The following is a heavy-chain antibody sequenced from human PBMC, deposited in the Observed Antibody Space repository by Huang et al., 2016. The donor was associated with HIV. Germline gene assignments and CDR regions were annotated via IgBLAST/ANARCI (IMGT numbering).Heavy chain of an antibody. V-gene: IGHV4-34*01. CDR3: ARGPDYYDSSGREAFDI. D-gene: IGHD3-22*01. Sequence: QVQLQQWGAGLLKPSETLSLTCAVYVGCFSGYYWRWIRQPPGKVGEWIGEINHSGSTNYSPSLKRRVTIAVDTSKTQFSLKLNSVTAADTAVYYCARGPDYYDSSGREAFDIWGQGTMVTVSS. CDR1: VGCFSGYY. J-gene: IGHJ3*02. CDR2: INHSGST.